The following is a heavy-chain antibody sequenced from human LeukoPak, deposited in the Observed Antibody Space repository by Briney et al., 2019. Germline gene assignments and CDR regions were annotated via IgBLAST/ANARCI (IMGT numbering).Heavy chain of an antibody. Sequence: ASVKVSCKASGYTFSGHYMHWVRQAPGQGLEWMGWTSPNGADTDYAQRFQGRVTMTRDTSISTAYMELSRLRSDDTAVYYCARAAIAVAGDYHYHYMDVWGKGTTITVSS. CDR2: TSPNGADT. CDR1: GYTFSGHY. CDR3: ARAAIAVAGDYHYHYMDV. J-gene: IGHJ6*03. D-gene: IGHD6-19*01. V-gene: IGHV1-2*02.